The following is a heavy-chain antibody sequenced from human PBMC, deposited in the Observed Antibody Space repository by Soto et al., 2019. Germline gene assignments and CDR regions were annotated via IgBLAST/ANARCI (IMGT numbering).Heavy chain of an antibody. V-gene: IGHV1-3*01. CDR2: INAGNGNT. J-gene: IGHJ2*01. D-gene: IGHD1-26*01. Sequence: ASVKVSCKASGYGFTSYAIHWVRQAPGQRLEWMGWINAGNGNTKIPQKFQGRVTMTKDTSTDTAYMELSSLRSEDTAVYYCAKGNISGTYSSYFDLWGRGALVTVSS. CDR3: AKGNISGTYSSYFDL. CDR1: GYGFTSYA.